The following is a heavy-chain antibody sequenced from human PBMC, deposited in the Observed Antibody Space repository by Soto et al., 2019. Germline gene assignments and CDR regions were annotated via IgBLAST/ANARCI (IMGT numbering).Heavy chain of an antibody. D-gene: IGHD2-15*01. CDR2: IYYSGST. CDR1: GGSISSYY. J-gene: IGHJ4*02. Sequence: KPSETLSLTCTVSGGSISSYYWSWIRQPPGEGLEWGGGIYYSGSTNYNPPPTSRVTISVDTSKNQFSLKLSSVTAADTAVYYCARVEDSLFDYWGQGTLVTVSS. V-gene: IGHV4-59*01. CDR3: ARVEDSLFDY.